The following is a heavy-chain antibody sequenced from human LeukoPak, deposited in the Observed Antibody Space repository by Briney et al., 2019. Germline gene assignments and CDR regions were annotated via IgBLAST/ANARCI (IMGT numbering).Heavy chain of an antibody. CDR3: ARDLSTMVRGVIITGFDY. J-gene: IGHJ4*02. D-gene: IGHD3-10*01. Sequence: SETLSLTCTVSGGSISSYYWSWIRQPPGKGLEWIGYISYSGSTDYNPSLKSRVTISLDTSKNQFPLRLSSVTAADTAVYYCARDLSTMVRGVIITGFDYWGQGTLVTVSS. V-gene: IGHV4-59*01. CDR2: ISYSGST. CDR1: GGSISSYY.